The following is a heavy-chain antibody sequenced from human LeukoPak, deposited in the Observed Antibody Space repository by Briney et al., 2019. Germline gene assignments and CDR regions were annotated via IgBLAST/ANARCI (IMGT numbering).Heavy chain of an antibody. D-gene: IGHD3-9*01. J-gene: IGHJ4*02. CDR2: ISGSGGST. V-gene: IGHV3-23*01. CDR1: GFTFSSYS. CDR3: ANSPRYYDILTGYPFDY. Sequence: PGGSLRLSCAASGFTFSSYSMNWVRQAPGKGLEWVSAISGSGGSTYYADSVKGRFTISRDNSKNTLYLQMNSLRAEDTAVYYCANSPRYYDILTGYPFDYWGQGTLVTVSS.